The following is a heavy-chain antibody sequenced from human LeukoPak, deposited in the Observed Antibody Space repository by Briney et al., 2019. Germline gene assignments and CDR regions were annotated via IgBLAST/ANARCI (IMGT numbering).Heavy chain of an antibody. J-gene: IGHJ5*02. D-gene: IGHD6-13*01. Sequence: GGSLRLSCAASGFTFSSYSMNWVRQAPGKGLEWVSSISGSSSYIYYADSVKGRFTISRDNAKNSLYLQMNSLRAEDTAVYYCARDRSNIAASDGWFDPWGQGTLVTVSS. V-gene: IGHV3-21*01. CDR3: ARDRSNIAASDGWFDP. CDR2: ISGSSSYI. CDR1: GFTFSSYS.